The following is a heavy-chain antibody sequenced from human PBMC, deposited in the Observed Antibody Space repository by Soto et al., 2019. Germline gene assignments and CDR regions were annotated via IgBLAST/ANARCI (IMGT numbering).Heavy chain of an antibody. CDR1: GFTFSSYA. CDR2: ISYDGSDK. J-gene: IGHJ4*02. Sequence: PGGSLRLSCAASGFTFSSYAMHCVRQAPGKGLEWVALISYDGSDKDYADSVKGRFTISRDNSRNTLFLQMNSLRAEDTAVYYCARDYYKYYDSSGYYRSPAYWGQGTLVTVSS. CDR3: ARDYYKYYDSSGYYRSPAY. V-gene: IGHV3-30-3*01. D-gene: IGHD3-22*01.